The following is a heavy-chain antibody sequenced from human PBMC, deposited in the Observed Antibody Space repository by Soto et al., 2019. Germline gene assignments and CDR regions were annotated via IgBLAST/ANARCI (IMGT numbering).Heavy chain of an antibody. CDR1: AGSIIRGGYY. J-gene: IGHJ5*02. CDR2: VYYSGST. Sequence: LSLTCSVSAGSIIRGGYYWSWIRQPPGKGLELIGYVYYSGSTYYNPSLTSRSTISVDTSKNQFSLRLRSVTPADTAVYYCATLGNYPLYWFDPWGQGTLVTVCS. CDR3: ATLGNYPLYWFDP. D-gene: IGHD7-27*01. V-gene: IGHV4-31*03.